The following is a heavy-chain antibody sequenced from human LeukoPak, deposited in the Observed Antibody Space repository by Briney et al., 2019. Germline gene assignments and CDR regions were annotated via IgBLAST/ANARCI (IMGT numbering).Heavy chain of an antibody. Sequence: PGGSLRLSCAASGFTFSSYAMSWVRQAPGKGLEWVSVIYSGGNTFYADSVKGRFTISRDNFKNTVFLQMNSLRVEDTAVYYCWQQLDPDYYYYGTDVWGQGTTVTVSS. V-gene: IGHV3-66*01. CDR1: GFTFSSYA. J-gene: IGHJ6*02. CDR2: IYSGGNT. CDR3: WQQLDPDYYYYGTDV. D-gene: IGHD6-13*01.